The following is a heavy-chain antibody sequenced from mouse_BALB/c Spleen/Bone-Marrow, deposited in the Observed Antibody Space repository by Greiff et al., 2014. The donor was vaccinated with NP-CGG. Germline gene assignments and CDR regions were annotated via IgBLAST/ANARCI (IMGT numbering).Heavy chain of an antibody. D-gene: IGHD1-1*01. CDR2: IDPANGNS. Sequence: EVQLVESGAELVKPGASVKLSCTASGFNIKDTYMHWVKQRPEQGLEWIGRIDPANGNSKYDPKFQGKATITADTSSNTAYLQLSSLTFEDTAVYYCAFITTVVEYYFDYWGQGTTLTVSS. CDR1: GFNIKDTY. V-gene: IGHV14-3*02. J-gene: IGHJ2*01. CDR3: AFITTVVEYYFDY.